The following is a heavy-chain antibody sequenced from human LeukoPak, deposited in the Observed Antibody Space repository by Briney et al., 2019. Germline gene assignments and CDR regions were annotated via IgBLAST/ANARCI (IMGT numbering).Heavy chain of an antibody. Sequence: SETLSLTCAAYGGSFSGYYWSWIRQPPGKGLEWIGEINHGGSTNYNPSLKSRVTISVDTSKNQFSLKLSSVTAADTAVYYCASLIGDSSGYPEAGDAFDIWGQGTMVTVSS. D-gene: IGHD3-22*01. CDR1: GGSFSGYY. CDR2: INHGGST. CDR3: ASLIGDSSGYPEAGDAFDI. J-gene: IGHJ3*02. V-gene: IGHV4-34*01.